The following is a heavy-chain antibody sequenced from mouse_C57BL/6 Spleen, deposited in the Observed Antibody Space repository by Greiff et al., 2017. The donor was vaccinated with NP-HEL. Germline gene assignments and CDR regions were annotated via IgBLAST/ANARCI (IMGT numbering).Heavy chain of an antibody. Sequence: QVQLQQSGAELMKPGASVKLSCTATGYTFTGYWMEWVKQRPGHGLEWIGEIYPGSGGTDYTEKFQGKATFTADTSSNTAYMQLSSLTTEDSASSYCASGLPLGYWGQGTTLTVAS. CDR3: ASGLPLGY. J-gene: IGHJ2*01. D-gene: IGHD2-1*01. V-gene: IGHV1-9*01. CDR1: GYTFTGYW. CDR2: IYPGSGGT.